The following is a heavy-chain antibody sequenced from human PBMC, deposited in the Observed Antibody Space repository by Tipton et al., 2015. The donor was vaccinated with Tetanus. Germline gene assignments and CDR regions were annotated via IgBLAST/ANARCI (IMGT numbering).Heavy chain of an antibody. CDR3: ARGGSYSYGPRGSDL. V-gene: IGHV4-34*01. CDR2: INHSGST. Sequence: TLSLTCTVSGDSMTRYYWSWIRQSPGKGLEWIGEINHSGSTTYSPSFKSRVTISVDTPKNQFSLKLTSLTVADTAVYYCARGGSYSYGPRGSDLWGRGTLVTVSS. CDR1: GDSMTRYY. D-gene: IGHD5-18*01. J-gene: IGHJ2*01.